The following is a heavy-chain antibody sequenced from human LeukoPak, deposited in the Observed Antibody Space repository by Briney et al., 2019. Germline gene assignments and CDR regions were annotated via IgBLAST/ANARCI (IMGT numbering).Heavy chain of an antibody. CDR2: TYYSGST. Sequence: SETLSLTCTVSGGSISSYYWSWIRQPPGKGLEWIGYTYYSGSTNYNPSLKSRVTISVDTSKNQFYLKVSSVTAADRAVYYCARLGGSQIDWGQGTLVTVSS. CDR3: ARLGGSQID. V-gene: IGHV4-59*01. CDR1: GGSISSYY. D-gene: IGHD1-26*01. J-gene: IGHJ4*02.